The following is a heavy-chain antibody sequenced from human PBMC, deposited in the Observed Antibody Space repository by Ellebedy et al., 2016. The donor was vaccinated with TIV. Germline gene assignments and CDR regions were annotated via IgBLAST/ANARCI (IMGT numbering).Heavy chain of an antibody. CDR2: ITSSGYYI. D-gene: IGHD6-25*01. J-gene: IGHJ4*02. Sequence: GESLKISCAASGFTFSDYAMNWVRQAPGKGLEWVSSITSSGYYIYYAASVKGRFTISRDNAKNSLYLQMDSLTAEDTAVYYCARDTRIALAALLDSWGQGTLVTVSS. V-gene: IGHV3-21*01. CDR3: ARDTRIALAALLDS. CDR1: GFTFSDYA.